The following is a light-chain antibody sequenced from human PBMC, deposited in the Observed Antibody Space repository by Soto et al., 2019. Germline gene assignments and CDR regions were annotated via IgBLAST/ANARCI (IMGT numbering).Light chain of an antibody. CDR3: QQRSNWPALS. CDR2: DAS. CDR1: QSVSTY. Sequence: EIVLTQSPATLSLSPGERATLSCRARQSVSTYLAWYQQKPGQTPRLLIYDASNRATGVPARFSGTGSGTDFTLTISSLEPEDFAVYYCQQRSNWPALSFGGGTQVE. J-gene: IGKJ4*01. V-gene: IGKV3-11*01.